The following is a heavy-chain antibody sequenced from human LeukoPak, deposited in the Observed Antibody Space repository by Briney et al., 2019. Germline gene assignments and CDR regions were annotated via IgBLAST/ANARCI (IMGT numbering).Heavy chain of an antibody. J-gene: IGHJ6*02. Sequence: GGSLRLSCAASGFTFSSYAMSWVRQAPGKGLEWVSTISGSGSVTYYADSVKGRFTISRDNAKNSLYLQMNSLGDEDTAVYYCARGITMIVQKINAMDVWGQGTTVTVSS. V-gene: IGHV3-23*01. CDR2: ISGSGSVT. D-gene: IGHD3-22*01. CDR1: GFTFSSYA. CDR3: ARGITMIVQKINAMDV.